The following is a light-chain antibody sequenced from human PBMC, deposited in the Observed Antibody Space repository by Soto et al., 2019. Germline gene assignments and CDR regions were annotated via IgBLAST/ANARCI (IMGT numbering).Light chain of an antibody. J-gene: IGKJ1*01. CDR3: QQLNSYPSWT. CDR2: AAS. V-gene: IGKV1-9*01. Sequence: DIHFTQSPSFLSASVGCRLTINCRASQGISSYVAWYQQKPGKAPKLLIYAASTLQSGVPSRFSGSGSGTEFTLTISSLQPEDFATYYCQQLNSYPSWTFGQGTKVDI. CDR1: QGISSY.